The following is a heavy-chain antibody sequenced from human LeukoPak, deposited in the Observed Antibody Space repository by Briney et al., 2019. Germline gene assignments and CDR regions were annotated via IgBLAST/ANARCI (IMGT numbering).Heavy chain of an antibody. Sequence: GGSLRLSCEASGFSFSGYDMHWVRQATGKGLEWVSAIGTAGDTYYSDSVRGRFTISRENAKNSLDLQMHSLRAGDTVVYYSARRPSYSSRWYALDSWGQGTLVSVSS. CDR1: GFSFSGYD. J-gene: IGHJ4*02. CDR2: IGTAGDT. V-gene: IGHV3-13*01. D-gene: IGHD6-13*01. CDR3: ARRPSYSSRWYALDS.